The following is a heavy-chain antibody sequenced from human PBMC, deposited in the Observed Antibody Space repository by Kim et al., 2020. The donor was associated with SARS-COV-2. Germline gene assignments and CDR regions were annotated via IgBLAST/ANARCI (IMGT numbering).Heavy chain of an antibody. CDR3: ARSRIAWYFDL. V-gene: IGHV4-34*01. J-gene: IGHJ2*01. Sequence: TNYNPSLKSRVTISVDTSKNQFSLKLSSVTAADTAVYYCARSRIAWYFDLWGRGTLVTVSS. CDR2: T. D-gene: IGHD2-15*01.